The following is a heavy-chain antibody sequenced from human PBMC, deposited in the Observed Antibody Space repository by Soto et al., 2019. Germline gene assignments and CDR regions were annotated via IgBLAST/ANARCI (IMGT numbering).Heavy chain of an antibody. CDR3: ARDREYTFWNGYSDH. D-gene: IGHD3-3*01. V-gene: IGHV3-9*01. Sequence: EVQLVESGGGLVQPGRSLRLSCAASGFTFDDYAMHWVRQAPGKGLEWVSGISWNSGSIGYADSVKGRFTISRDNAKNSLYLQLTSLRPEDTALYYCARDREYTFWNGYSDHWSQGTLVTVSS. J-gene: IGHJ4*02. CDR2: ISWNSGSI. CDR1: GFTFDDYA.